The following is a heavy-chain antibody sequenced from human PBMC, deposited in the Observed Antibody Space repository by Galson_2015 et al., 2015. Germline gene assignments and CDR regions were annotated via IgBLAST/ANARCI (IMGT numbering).Heavy chain of an antibody. Sequence: SLRLSCAASGFTFSSYAMHWVRQAPGKGLEWVAVISYDGSNKYYADSVKGRFTISRDNSKNTLYLQMSSLRAEDTAVYYCASLSGYSYGYDYWGQGTLVTVSS. J-gene: IGHJ4*02. CDR1: GFTFSSYA. CDR3: ASLSGYSYGYDY. CDR2: ISYDGSNK. D-gene: IGHD5-18*01. V-gene: IGHV3-30-3*01.